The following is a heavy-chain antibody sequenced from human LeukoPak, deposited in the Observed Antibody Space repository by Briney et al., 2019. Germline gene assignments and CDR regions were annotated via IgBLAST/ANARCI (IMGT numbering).Heavy chain of an antibody. CDR1: GITFRSYA. V-gene: IGHV3-23*01. CDR2: IGGSGSVT. J-gene: IGHJ4*02. D-gene: IGHD3-10*01. Sequence: GGSLRLSCAASGITFRSYAMNWVRQAPGKGLEWVSVIGGSGSVTNYADSVKGRFTVSRDNSKNTLHLQMSSLRVEDTAVYYCAKGYYSGSGRYYFDFWGQGTLVTVSS. CDR3: AKGYYSGSGRYYFDF.